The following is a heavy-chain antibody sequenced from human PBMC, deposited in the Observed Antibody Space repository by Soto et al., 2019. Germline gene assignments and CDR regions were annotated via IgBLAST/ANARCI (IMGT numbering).Heavy chain of an antibody. J-gene: IGHJ4*02. CDR1: GFTFSAYS. CDR2: ISSSSTYI. D-gene: IGHD3-3*01. Sequence: GGSLRLSCAASGFTFSAYSMNWVRQAPGKGLEWVSSISSSSTYIYYADSVKGRFTISRDNAKNSLYLQMNSLRAEDTAVYYCARDPVDYDFWSGYPSWGQGTLVTVS. CDR3: ARDPVDYDFWSGYPS. V-gene: IGHV3-21*01.